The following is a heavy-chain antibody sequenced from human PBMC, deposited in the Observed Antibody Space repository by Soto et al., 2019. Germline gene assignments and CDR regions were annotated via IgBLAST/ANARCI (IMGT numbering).Heavy chain of an antibody. D-gene: IGHD2-21*02. Sequence: PSETLSLTCTVSGYSIGGVCYWSWIRQFPGRGLEWIGCISSSGSTYYNPALNNRISLSLDTSQNQFSLKLLSVTAADTAIYYCARSGVTGIVIPSHWFDPWGQGTLVTVSS. CDR3: ARSGVTGIVIPSHWFDP. V-gene: IGHV4-31*03. CDR2: ISSSGST. J-gene: IGHJ5*02. CDR1: GYSIGGVCY.